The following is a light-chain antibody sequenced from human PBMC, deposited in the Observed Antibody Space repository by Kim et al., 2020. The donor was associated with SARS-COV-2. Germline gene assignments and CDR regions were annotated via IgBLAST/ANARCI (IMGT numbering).Light chain of an antibody. Sequence: QSVIISCSRSRSNIGSNPVNWFQHVPGTAPKLLIYSNSDRPSGVPDRFTASKSDTSAALAISGLQSEDETTYYSAAWDESLDGFLVFGGGTQLTVL. J-gene: IGLJ2*01. CDR1: RSNIGSNP. CDR2: SNS. CDR3: AAWDESLDGFLV. V-gene: IGLV1-44*01.